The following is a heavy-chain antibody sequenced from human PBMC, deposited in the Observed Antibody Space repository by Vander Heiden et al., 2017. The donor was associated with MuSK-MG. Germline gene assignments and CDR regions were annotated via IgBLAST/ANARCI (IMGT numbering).Heavy chain of an antibody. J-gene: IGHJ6*03. CDR2: IIPIFGTA. V-gene: IGHV1-69*01. CDR1: SGAFRSYA. CDR3: ARTTGHYYYYYMDV. D-gene: IGHD4-4*01. Sequence: QLQLVQSGAEVKQPGYSVKVSCKASSGAFRSYAISWVRQAPGQGLEWMGVIIPIFGTANYAQKFQGRVTITADESTSTAYMELSSLRSEDTAVYYCARTTGHYYYYYMDVWGKGTTVTVSS.